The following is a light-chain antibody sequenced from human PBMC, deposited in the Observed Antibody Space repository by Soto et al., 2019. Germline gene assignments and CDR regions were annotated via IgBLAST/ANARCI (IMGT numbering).Light chain of an antibody. V-gene: IGLV2-14*01. CDR2: EVT. CDR1: SSDVGSYNY. CDR3: CSYTTTSTRV. Sequence: QSALTQPASVSGSPGQSIGISCTGSSSDVGSYNYVSWYQQHPGKVPKLIIYEVTNRPSGVSNRFSGSKAGNTASLAISGLQAEDEADYYCCSYTTTSTRVFGTATKVTV. J-gene: IGLJ1*01.